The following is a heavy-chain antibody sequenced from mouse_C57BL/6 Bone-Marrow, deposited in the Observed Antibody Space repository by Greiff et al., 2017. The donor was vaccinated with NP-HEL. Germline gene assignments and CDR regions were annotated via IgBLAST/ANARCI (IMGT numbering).Heavy chain of an antibody. V-gene: IGHV1-5*01. Sequence: EVQLQESGTVLARPGASVKMSCKTSGYTFTSYWMHWVKQRPGQGLEWIGAIYPGNSDTSYNQKFKGKAKLTAVTSASTAYMELSSLTNEDSAVYYCTREGLYYGSSFWYFDVWGTGTTVTVSS. CDR1: GYTFTSYW. CDR2: IYPGNSDT. D-gene: IGHD1-1*01. CDR3: TREGLYYGSSFWYFDV. J-gene: IGHJ1*03.